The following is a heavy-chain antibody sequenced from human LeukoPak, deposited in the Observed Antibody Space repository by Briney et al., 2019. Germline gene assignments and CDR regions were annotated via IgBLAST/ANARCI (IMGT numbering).Heavy chain of an antibody. CDR1: GYTFTSYY. CDR3: ARGYYYDSSGYYDY. V-gene: IGHV1-69*04. Sequence: SVKVSCKASGYTFTSYYMHWVRQAPGQGLEWMGRIIPILGIANYAQKFQGRVTITADKSTSTAYMELSSLRSEDTAVYYCARGYYYDSSGYYDYWGQGTLVTVSS. J-gene: IGHJ4*02. D-gene: IGHD3-22*01. CDR2: IIPILGIA.